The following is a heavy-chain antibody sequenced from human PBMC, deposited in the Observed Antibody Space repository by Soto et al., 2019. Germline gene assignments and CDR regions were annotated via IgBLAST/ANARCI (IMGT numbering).Heavy chain of an antibody. CDR3: ATRPLNWNDWFDP. V-gene: IGHV1-3*01. D-gene: IGHD1-1*01. Sequence: ASVKVSCKASGYTYISYSMHWVRQAPGQRLEWMGWINVGNGNTKYSQNLQGRVTITTDESSTTAYIDLNRLTFEDTAIYYCATRPLNWNDWFDPWGQGTLVTVSS. CDR2: INVGNGNT. CDR1: GYTYISYS. J-gene: IGHJ5*02.